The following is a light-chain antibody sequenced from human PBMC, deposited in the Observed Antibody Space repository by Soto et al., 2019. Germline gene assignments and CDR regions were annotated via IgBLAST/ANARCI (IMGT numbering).Light chain of an antibody. J-gene: IGLJ1*01. V-gene: IGLV2-23*01. Sequence: QSVLTQPASVSGSPGQSITISCTGTSSDVGSYNLVSWYQQHPGKAPKLMIYEGSKRPSGVSSRFSGSKSGNTASLTISGLQAEDEADYHCCSYAGSATLYGFGTGTKVTVL. CDR1: SSDVGSYNL. CDR3: CSYAGSATLYG. CDR2: EGS.